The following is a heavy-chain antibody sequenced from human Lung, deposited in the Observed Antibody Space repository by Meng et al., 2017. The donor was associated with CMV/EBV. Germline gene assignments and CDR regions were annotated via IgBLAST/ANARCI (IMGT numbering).Heavy chain of an antibody. CDR2: IYYSGST. CDR1: GDSISSSDYY. J-gene: IGHJ4*02. D-gene: IGHD3-10*01. Sequence: SETMSLXFTVSGDSISSSDYYWGWIRQPPGKGLEWIGSIYYSGSTYYNPSLKSRVTISVDTSKNQFSLKLSSVTAADTAVYYWSREEYYYGSGRDYWGQGXLVTVSS. V-gene: IGHV4-39*07. CDR3: SREEYYYGSGRDY.